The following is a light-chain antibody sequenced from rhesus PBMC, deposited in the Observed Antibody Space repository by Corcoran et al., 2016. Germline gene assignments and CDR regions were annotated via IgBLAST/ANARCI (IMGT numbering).Light chain of an antibody. CDR2: KAS. CDR1: QSISSW. Sequence: DIQMTQSPSSLSASVGDTVTITCRASQSISSWLAWYQQKPGKAPKLLIYKASSLQSGVPSRFSGRGSGTDVTLTISSLQSEDFATYYCQQYSSSPRTFGQGTKVEIK. V-gene: IGKV1-22*01. CDR3: QQYSSSPRT. J-gene: IGKJ1*01.